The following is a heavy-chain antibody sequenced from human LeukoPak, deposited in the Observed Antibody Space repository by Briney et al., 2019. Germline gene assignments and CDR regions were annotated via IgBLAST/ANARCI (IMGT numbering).Heavy chain of an antibody. V-gene: IGHV3-21*01. CDR1: GFTFSSYS. CDR2: ISSSSSYI. CDR3: AREEWAETGGNWFDP. J-gene: IGHJ5*02. Sequence: GGSLRLSCAASGFTFSSYSMNWVRQAPGKGLEWVSSISSSSSYIYYADSVKGRFTISRDNAKNSLYPQMNSLRAEDTAVYYCAREEWAETGGNWFDPWGQGTLVTVSS. D-gene: IGHD2-8*01.